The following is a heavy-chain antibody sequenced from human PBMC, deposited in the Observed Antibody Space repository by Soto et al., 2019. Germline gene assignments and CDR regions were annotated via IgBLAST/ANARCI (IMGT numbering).Heavy chain of an antibody. CDR2: ISSSSSTI. J-gene: IGHJ6*02. Sequence: GGSLRLSCAASGFTFSAYSMNWVRQAPGKGLERVSYISSSSSTIYYADSVKGRFTISRDNAKNSLYLQMNSLRDEDTAVYYCARDRSRTGTTPEDYYYYGMAVWGQGTTVTVSS. CDR1: GFTFSAYS. CDR3: ARDRSRTGTTPEDYYYYGMAV. V-gene: IGHV3-48*02. D-gene: IGHD1-7*01.